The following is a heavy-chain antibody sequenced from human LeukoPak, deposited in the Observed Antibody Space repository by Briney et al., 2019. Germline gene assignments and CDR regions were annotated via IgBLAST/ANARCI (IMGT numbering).Heavy chain of an antibody. D-gene: IGHD3-10*01. Sequence: ASVKVSCTASGGTFSSYAISWVRQASGQGLEWMGWMNPNTGDTGYAQKFQGRVTMTRDISISTAYMELRGLRSEDTAIYYCVRDGEGVAISVNYWFDPWGQGTLVTVSS. V-gene: IGHV1-8*02. CDR3: VRDGEGVAISVNYWFDP. J-gene: IGHJ5*02. CDR2: MNPNTGDT. CDR1: GGTFSSYA.